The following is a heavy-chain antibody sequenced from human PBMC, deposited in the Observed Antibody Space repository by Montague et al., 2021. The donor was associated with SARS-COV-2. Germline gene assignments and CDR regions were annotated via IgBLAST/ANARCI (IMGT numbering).Heavy chain of an antibody. Sequence: SETLSLTCVVSGASVTSTNWWSWVRQPTGKGLEWIGEIYHTGNTNYSPSLKNRVSISLDKSKNQLSLRLNSVTAADTAVYYCARPVSSSWHRFEYWGQGTLVTVSS. CDR1: GASVTSTNW. CDR2: IYHTGNT. CDR3: ARPVSSSWHRFEY. D-gene: IGHD2-15*01. J-gene: IGHJ4*02. V-gene: IGHV4-4*02.